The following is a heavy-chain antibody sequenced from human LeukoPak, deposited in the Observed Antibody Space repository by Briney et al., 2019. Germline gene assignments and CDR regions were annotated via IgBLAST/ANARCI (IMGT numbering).Heavy chain of an antibody. J-gene: IGHJ3*02. Sequence: GGSLRLSCAASGFTFSSYSMNWVRQAPGKGLEWVSSISSSSSYIYYADSVKGRFTISRDNAKNSLYLQMNSLRAEDTAVYYCARDLPSAGGFDIWGQGTMVTVSS. CDR2: ISSSSSYI. CDR1: GFTFSSYS. V-gene: IGHV3-21*01. D-gene: IGHD3-10*01. CDR3: ARDLPSAGGFDI.